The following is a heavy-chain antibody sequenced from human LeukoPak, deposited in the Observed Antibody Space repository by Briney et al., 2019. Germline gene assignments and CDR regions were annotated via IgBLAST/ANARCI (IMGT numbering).Heavy chain of an antibody. D-gene: IGHD2-8*01. Sequence: PGGSLRLSCAASGLTFSTYWMHWVRQAPGKGLVWVSRLNSDGSRTDYADSVKGRFSISRDNPKNTLYLQMNSLRVEDTAVYYCARGAGNGQTFDIRGQGTMVIVSS. CDR1: GLTFSTYW. V-gene: IGHV3-74*01. CDR2: LNSDGSRT. J-gene: IGHJ3*02. CDR3: ARGAGNGQTFDI.